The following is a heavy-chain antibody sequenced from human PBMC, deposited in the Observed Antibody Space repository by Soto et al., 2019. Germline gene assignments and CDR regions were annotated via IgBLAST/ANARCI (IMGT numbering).Heavy chain of an antibody. CDR3: ARGEDYRLLFHYLDY. CDR1: GYTFTGYY. CDR2: INPDNGAA. V-gene: IGHV1-2*02. D-gene: IGHD3-16*01. Sequence: QVQLVQSGAEVKKPGASVKVSCQVSGYTFTGYYLHWARQAPGQGLEWMGWINPDNGAANYAQQFQGRVTMTRDTSISTVYLEFSSLRSDDTAVYFCARGEDYRLLFHYLDYGGQGALVTVSS. J-gene: IGHJ4*02.